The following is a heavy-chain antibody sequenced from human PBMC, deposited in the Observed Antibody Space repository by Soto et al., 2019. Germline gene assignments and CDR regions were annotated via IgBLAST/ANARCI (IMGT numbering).Heavy chain of an antibody. V-gene: IGHV4-34*01. D-gene: IGHD6-13*01. CDR3: ARLYPPLRGSSWLDY. J-gene: IGHJ4*02. Sequence: SETLCLTCGVYGGSFSGYDWSWLSPPPGKGLEWIGEINHSGSTNYNPSLKSRVTISVDTSKNQFSLKLSSVTAADTAVYYCARLYPPLRGSSWLDYWGQGTLVTVSS. CDR2: INHSGST. CDR1: GGSFSGYD.